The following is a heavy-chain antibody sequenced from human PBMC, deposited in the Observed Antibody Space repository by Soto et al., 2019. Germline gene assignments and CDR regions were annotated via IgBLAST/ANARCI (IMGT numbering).Heavy chain of an antibody. Sequence: GGSLRLSCAASGFTFSSYAMSWVRQAPGKGLEWVSAIRGSGGSTYYADSVKGRFTISRHNSKNTLYLQMNSLIAEDTSEYSCAKGQVIAAAAQNDAFDIWGQGTMVTVSS. V-gene: IGHV3-23*01. CDR3: AKGQVIAAAAQNDAFDI. J-gene: IGHJ3*02. D-gene: IGHD6-13*01. CDR1: GFTFSSYA. CDR2: IRGSGGST.